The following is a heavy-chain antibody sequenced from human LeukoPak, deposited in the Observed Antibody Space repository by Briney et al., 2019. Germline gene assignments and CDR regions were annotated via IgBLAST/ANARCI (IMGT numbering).Heavy chain of an antibody. CDR3: ARRRAQMVYAGYAFDI. Sequence: SETLSLTCTVSGGSISSSSYYWGWIRQPPGKGLEWIGSIYYSGSTYYNPSLKSRVTISVDTSKNQFSLKLSSVTAADTAAYYCARRRAQMVYAGYAFDIWGQGTMVTVSS. CDR1: GGSISSSSYY. D-gene: IGHD2-8*01. J-gene: IGHJ3*02. V-gene: IGHV4-39*07. CDR2: IYYSGST.